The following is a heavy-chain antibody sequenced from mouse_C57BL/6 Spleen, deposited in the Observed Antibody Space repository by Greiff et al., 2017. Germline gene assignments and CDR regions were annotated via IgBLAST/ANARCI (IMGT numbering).Heavy chain of an antibody. V-gene: IGHV1-18*01. CDR2: INPNNGGT. J-gene: IGHJ1*03. CDR3: ARRAYYGNYWYFDV. D-gene: IGHD2-10*01. CDR1: GYTFTDYN. Sequence: VQLKQSGPELVKPGASVKIPCKASGYTFTDYNMDWVKQSHGKSLEWIGDINPNNGGTIYNQKFKGKATLTVDKSSSTAYMELRSLTSEDTAVYYCARRAYYGNYWYFDVWGTGTTVTVSS.